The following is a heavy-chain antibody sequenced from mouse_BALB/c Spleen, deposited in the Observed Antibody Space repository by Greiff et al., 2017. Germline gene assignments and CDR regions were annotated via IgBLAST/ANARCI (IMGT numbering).Heavy chain of an antibody. V-gene: IGHV5-17*02. J-gene: IGHJ4*01. Sequence: EVKLMESGGGLVQPGGSRKLSCAASGFTFSSFGMHWVRQAPEKGLEWVAYISSGSSTIYYADTVKGRFTISRDNPKNTLFLQMTSLRSEDTAMYYCARVGGGYFYAMDDWGQGTSVTVSS. D-gene: IGHD2-3*01. CDR2: ISSGSSTI. CDR1: GFTFSSFG. CDR3: ARVGGGYFYAMDD.